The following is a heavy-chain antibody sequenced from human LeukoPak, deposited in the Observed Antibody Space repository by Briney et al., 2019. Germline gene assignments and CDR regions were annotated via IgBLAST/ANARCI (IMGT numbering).Heavy chain of an antibody. V-gene: IGHV3-7*01. CDR3: AASRIQLWNNHNY. CDR1: GSTFSSYW. J-gene: IGHJ4*02. Sequence: PGGSLRLSCAVSGSTFSSYWMSWVRQAPGKALEGGANIKEDGREKYYVDSVKGRFTISRDNAKNSLSLQMNSLRAEDTAVYYCAASRIQLWNNHNYWGQGTLVTVSS. CDR2: IKEDGREK. D-gene: IGHD5-18*01.